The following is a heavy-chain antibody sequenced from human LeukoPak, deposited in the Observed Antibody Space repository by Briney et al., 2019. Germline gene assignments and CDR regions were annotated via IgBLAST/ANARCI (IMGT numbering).Heavy chain of an antibody. CDR3: ARDQGYNYDSSGYYYGY. D-gene: IGHD3-22*01. CDR2: IYHSGST. Sequence: SETLSLTCAVSGGSISSSNWWSWVRQPPGKGLEWIGEIYHSGSTNYNPSLKSRVTISVDKSKNQFSLKLSSVTAADTAVYYCARDQGYNYDSSGYYYGYWGQGTLVTVSS. CDR1: GGSISSSNW. V-gene: IGHV4-4*02. J-gene: IGHJ4*02.